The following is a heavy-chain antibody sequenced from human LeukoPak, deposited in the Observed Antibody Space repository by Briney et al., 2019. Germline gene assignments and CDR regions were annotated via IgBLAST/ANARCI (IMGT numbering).Heavy chain of an antibody. D-gene: IGHD6-13*01. CDR1: GGXISSYY. CDR3: ARGSSWHRGWLDP. J-gene: IGHJ5*02. V-gene: IGHV4-4*09. CDR2: GST. Sequence: SETLSLTCTVSGGXISSYYCSWIRQPPGKGLEWIGGSTNYNPSLKSRVTISIDTSKNQFSLKLNSVTAADTAVYYCARGSSWHRGWLDPWGQGTLVTVSS.